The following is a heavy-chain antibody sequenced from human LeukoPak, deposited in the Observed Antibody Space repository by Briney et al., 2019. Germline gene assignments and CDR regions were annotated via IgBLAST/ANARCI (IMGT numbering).Heavy chain of an antibody. V-gene: IGHV1-69*13. J-gene: IGHJ6*03. Sequence: SVKVSCKASGGTFSSYAISWVRQAPGQGLEWMGGIIPIFGTANYAQKFQGRVTITADESTSTAYMELSSLRSEDTAVYYCARDLTGDRYYYYMDVWGKGTTVTVSS. D-gene: IGHD3-9*01. CDR3: ARDLTGDRYYYYMDV. CDR1: GGTFSSYA. CDR2: IIPIFGTA.